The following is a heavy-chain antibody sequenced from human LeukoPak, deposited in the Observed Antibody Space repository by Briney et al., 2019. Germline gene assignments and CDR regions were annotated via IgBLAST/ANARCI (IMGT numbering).Heavy chain of an antibody. V-gene: IGHV3-23*01. CDR1: GITLSNYG. CDR2: ISDSGGAT. D-gene: IGHD3-22*01. Sequence: GGSLRLSCAVSGITLSNYGMSWVRQAPGKGLEWVAGISDSGGATNYADSVKGRFTIPRDNRKNTLYLQMNSLRAEDMAVYFCAKRGVVIRVILVGFHKQAYYFDSWGQGALVTVSS. J-gene: IGHJ4*02. CDR3: AKRGVVIRVILVGFHKQAYYFDS.